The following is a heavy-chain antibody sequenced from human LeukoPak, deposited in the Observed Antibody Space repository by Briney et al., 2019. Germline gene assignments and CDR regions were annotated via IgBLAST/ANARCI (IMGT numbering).Heavy chain of an antibody. J-gene: IGHJ4*02. V-gene: IGHV3-21*01. Sequence: GGSLRLSCAASGFTFSSYSMNWVRQAPGKGLEWVSSISSSSSYIYYADSVKGRFTISRDNAKNSLYLQMNSLRAEDTAVYYCARGAIAVRLFDYWGQGTLVTVSS. CDR2: ISSSSSYI. CDR1: GFTFSSYS. D-gene: IGHD6-6*01. CDR3: ARGAIAVRLFDY.